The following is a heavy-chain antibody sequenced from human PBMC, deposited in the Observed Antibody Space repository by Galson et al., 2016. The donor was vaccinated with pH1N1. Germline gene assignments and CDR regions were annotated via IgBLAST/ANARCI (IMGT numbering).Heavy chain of an antibody. J-gene: IGHJ6*02. CDR2: ISGSGGGT. CDR1: GFTFSSYA. Sequence: SLRLSCAVSGFTFSSYAMRWVRQAPGKGLEWVSAISGSGGGTYYADSVKGRFTISRDNSKNTLYLQMKSLRAEDTAVYYCARSGRLLGPYHYYAMDVWGQGTTVIVSS. CDR3: ARSGRLLGPYHYYAMDV. D-gene: IGHD6-25*01. V-gene: IGHV3-23*01.